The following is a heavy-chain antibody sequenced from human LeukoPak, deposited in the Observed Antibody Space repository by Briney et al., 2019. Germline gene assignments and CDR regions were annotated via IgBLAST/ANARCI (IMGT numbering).Heavy chain of an antibody. Sequence: GGSLRLSCAASGFTFSSYGMHWVRQAPGKGLEWVAFIRYDGSNKYYADSVKGRFTISRDNSKNTLYLQMNSLRAEDTAVYYCAKDQRITMVRGPHHYYYYMDVWGKGTTVTISS. CDR3: AKDQRITMVRGPHHYYYYMDV. CDR2: IRYDGSNK. CDR1: GFTFSSYG. D-gene: IGHD3-10*01. J-gene: IGHJ6*03. V-gene: IGHV3-30*02.